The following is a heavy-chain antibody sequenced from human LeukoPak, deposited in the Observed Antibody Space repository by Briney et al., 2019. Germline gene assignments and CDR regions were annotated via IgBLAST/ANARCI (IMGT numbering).Heavy chain of an antibody. Sequence: ASVKVSCKASGGTFTSYGINWVRQAPGQRLEWMGWINAGNGNTKYSQKFQGRVTITRDTSASTAYMELSSLRSEDTAVYYCARDEVGFDYWGQGTLVTVSS. D-gene: IGHD1-26*01. CDR2: INAGNGNT. CDR1: GGTFTSYG. J-gene: IGHJ4*02. CDR3: ARDEVGFDY. V-gene: IGHV1-3*01.